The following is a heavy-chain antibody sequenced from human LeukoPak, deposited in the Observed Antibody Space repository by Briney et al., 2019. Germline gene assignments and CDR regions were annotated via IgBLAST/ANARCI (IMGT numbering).Heavy chain of an antibody. D-gene: IGHD2-15*01. Sequence: ASETLSLTCSVSGDSITSGDYYWTWIRQSPGEGLEWLGYIYHSGSTLYHPSLESRLSLSVDTSKNQFSLPLTSVTAADSAVFYCARGVRGRKWYYFDSWGRGALVTVSS. CDR2: IYHSGST. V-gene: IGHV4-30-4*01. CDR1: GDSITSGDYY. CDR3: ARGVRGRKWYYFDS. J-gene: IGHJ4*02.